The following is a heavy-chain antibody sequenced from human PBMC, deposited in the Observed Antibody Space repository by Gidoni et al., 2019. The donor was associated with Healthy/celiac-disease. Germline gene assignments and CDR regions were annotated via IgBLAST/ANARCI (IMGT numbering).Heavy chain of an antibody. CDR1: GFTVSSNY. Sequence: EVQPVEPGGGLVQLGGSLSLSCAASGFTVSSNYMSWVRQAPGKGLEWVSVIYSGGSTYYADSVKGRFTISRDNSKNTLYLQMNSLRAEDTAVYYCARVKYGRGYSGEYYFDYWGQGTLVTVSS. V-gene: IGHV3-66*01. CDR2: IYSGGST. J-gene: IGHJ4*02. CDR3: ARVKYGRGYSGEYYFDY. D-gene: IGHD6-19*01.